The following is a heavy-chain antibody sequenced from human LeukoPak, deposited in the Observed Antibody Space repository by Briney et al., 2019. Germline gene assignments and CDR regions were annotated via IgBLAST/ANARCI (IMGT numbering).Heavy chain of an antibody. V-gene: IGHV4-59*01. D-gene: IGHD2-2*01. Sequence: SETLSLTCTVSGGPNNNYYWSWIRQPPGKGLEWIGYISYSGSTNYNPSLKSRVTISVDTSKNHFSLRLSSVTAADTAVYYCARGIPDHYYSCTYWGQGTLVSVSS. CDR3: ARGIPDHYYSCTY. CDR2: ISYSGST. CDR1: GGPNNNYY. J-gene: IGHJ4*02.